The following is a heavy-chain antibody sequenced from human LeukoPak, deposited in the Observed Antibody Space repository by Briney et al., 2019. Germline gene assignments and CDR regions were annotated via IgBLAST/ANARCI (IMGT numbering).Heavy chain of an antibody. CDR3: ARGRQWLVSTHDAFDI. CDR1: GFTFSSYA. J-gene: IGHJ3*02. D-gene: IGHD6-19*01. V-gene: IGHV3-30-3*01. CDR2: ISFDGSNK. Sequence: GGSLRLSCAASGFTFSSYAMHWVRQAPGKGLEWVAIISFDGSNKYYADSVKGRFTISRDNSKNTLYLQMNSLRAEDTAVYYCARGRQWLVSTHDAFDIWGQGTMVTVSS.